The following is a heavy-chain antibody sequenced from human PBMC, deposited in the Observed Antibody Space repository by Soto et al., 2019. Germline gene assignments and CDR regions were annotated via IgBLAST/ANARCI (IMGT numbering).Heavy chain of an antibody. V-gene: IGHV4-59*08. CDR1: GGSISSYY. Sequence: PSETLSLTCTVSGGSISSYYWSWIRQPSGKGLEWIGYIYYSGSTNYNPSLKSRVTISVDTSKNQFSLKLSSVTAADSAVYYCARRPPGKGANWFDPWGQGTLVTVSS. D-gene: IGHD3-16*01. CDR2: IYYSGST. CDR3: ARRPPGKGANWFDP. J-gene: IGHJ5*02.